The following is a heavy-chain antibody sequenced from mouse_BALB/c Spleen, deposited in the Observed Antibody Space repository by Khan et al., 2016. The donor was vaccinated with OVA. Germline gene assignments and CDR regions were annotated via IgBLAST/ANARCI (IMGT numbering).Heavy chain of an antibody. CDR3: ARGSSYWYFDV. Sequence: QIQLVQSGPELKKPGETVKISCKVSGYTFTNYGMNWVKQAPGKGLKWMGWINTYTGEPTYTDDFKGRLAFSLETSASTAYLQINNLKDEDMATYFCARGSSYWYFDVWGAGTTVTVSS. J-gene: IGHJ1*01. CDR2: INTYTGEP. CDR1: GYTFTNYG. V-gene: IGHV9-1*02.